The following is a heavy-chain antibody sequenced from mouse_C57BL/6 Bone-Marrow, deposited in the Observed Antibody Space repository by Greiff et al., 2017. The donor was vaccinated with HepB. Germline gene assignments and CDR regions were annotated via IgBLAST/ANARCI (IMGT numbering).Heavy chain of an antibody. CDR1: GISITTGNYR. CDR3: ARGIYYYGSSYYWYFDV. CDR2: IYYSGTI. D-gene: IGHD1-1*01. J-gene: IGHJ1*03. V-gene: IGHV3-5*01. Sequence: VQLKESGPGLVKPSQTVFLTCTVTGISITTGNYRWSWIRQFPGNKLEWIGYIYYSGTITYNPSLTSRTTITRDTPKNQFFLEMNSLTAEDTATYYCARGIYYYGSSYYWYFDVWGTGTTVTVSS.